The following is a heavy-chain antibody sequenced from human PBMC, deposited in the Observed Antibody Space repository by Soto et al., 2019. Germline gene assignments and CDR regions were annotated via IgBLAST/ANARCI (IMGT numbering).Heavy chain of an antibody. V-gene: IGHV4-4*02. Sequence: PSETMSLTCAVSGGSISSSNWWSWVRQPPGKGLEWIGEIYHSGSTKYNPSLKSRVTVSVDRSKNQFSLNLISVTAADTAVYYCARVPVRKYYGAGTYNNFYFGMDVWGQGTTVTVSS. CDR2: IYHSGST. CDR1: GGSISSSNW. D-gene: IGHD3-10*01. J-gene: IGHJ6*02. CDR3: ARVPVRKYYGAGTYNNFYFGMDV.